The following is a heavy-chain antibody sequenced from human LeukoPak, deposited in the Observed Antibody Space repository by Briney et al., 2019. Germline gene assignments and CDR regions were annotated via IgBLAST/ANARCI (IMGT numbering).Heavy chain of an antibody. CDR2: ISACNGNT. V-gene: IGHV1-18*01. D-gene: IGHD6-6*01. Sequence: ASVKVSCKASGYTFTSYGISWVRQAPGQGLEWMGWISACNGNTNYAQKLQGRVTMTTDTSTSTAYMELRSLRSDDTAVYYCASHSSSSVYFDYWGQGTLVTVSS. CDR1: GYTFTSYG. J-gene: IGHJ4*02. CDR3: ASHSSSSVYFDY.